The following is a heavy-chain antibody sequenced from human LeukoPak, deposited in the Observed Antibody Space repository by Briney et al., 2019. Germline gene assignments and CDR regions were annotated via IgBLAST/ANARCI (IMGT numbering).Heavy chain of an antibody. CDR3: ARVRELYYYMDV. D-gene: IGHD1-7*01. Sequence: SETLSLTCTVSGVSISSSNSYWGWIRQPPGKGPEWIGSIYYSGSTYYNASLKSQVSISIDKSKNQFSLRLRSVTAADTAVYYCARVRELYYYMDVWGKGTTVIVSS. CDR2: IYYSGST. J-gene: IGHJ6*03. V-gene: IGHV4-39*01. CDR1: GVSISSSNSY.